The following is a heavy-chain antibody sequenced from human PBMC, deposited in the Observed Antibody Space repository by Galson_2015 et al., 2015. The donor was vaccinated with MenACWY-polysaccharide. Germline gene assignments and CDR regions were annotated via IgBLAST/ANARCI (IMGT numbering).Heavy chain of an antibody. CDR3: ARIIARKYTFADA. Sequence: SATVSCTAPGYTLTSYDINCPRQATGQGLEWMGWMNPNSGNTGYAQKFQGRVTMTSSSAMSTAFMELSSLRSEDTAVYYCARIIARKYTFADAWGQGTLVTVSS. D-gene: IGHD2-21*01. J-gene: IGHJ5*02. CDR2: MNPNSGNT. V-gene: IGHV1-8*01. CDR1: GYTLTSYD.